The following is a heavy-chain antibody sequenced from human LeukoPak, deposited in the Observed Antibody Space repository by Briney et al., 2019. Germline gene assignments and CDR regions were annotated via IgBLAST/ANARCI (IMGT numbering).Heavy chain of an antibody. CDR3: ATDYYVSGSYYRLFY. CDR1: GFTFSSYA. CDR2: INSDGGTT. Sequence: PGRSLRLSCAASGFTFSSYAMHWVRQAPGKGLVWVSGINSDGGTTTYADSVKGRFTISRDSAKNTLYLQMNNLRAEDTAIYYCATDYYVSGSYYRLFYWGQGTLVTVSS. D-gene: IGHD3-10*01. J-gene: IGHJ4*02. V-gene: IGHV3-74*01.